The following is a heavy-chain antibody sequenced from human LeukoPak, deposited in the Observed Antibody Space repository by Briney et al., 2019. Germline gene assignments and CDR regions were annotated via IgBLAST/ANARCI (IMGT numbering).Heavy chain of an antibody. D-gene: IGHD4-11*01. Sequence: GGSLRLSCAASGFTFRNFGMSCVRQAPGKGLEWVGRIKSKTDDGTTDYAAPVKGRFTISRDDLKETLYLQMNSLKTEDTAVYYCTTGYSNYLRYYYYFYMDVWGKGTTVTVSS. V-gene: IGHV3-15*01. J-gene: IGHJ6*03. CDR3: TTGYSNYLRYYYYFYMDV. CDR2: IKSKTDDGTT. CDR1: GFTFRNFG.